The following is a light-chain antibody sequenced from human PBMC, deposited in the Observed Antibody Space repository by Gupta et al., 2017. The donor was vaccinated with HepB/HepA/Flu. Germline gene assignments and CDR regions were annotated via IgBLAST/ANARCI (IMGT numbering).Light chain of an antibody. CDR1: SSDLGFYNY. CDR2: DVN. V-gene: IGLV2-14*03. J-gene: IGLJ2*01. CDR3: SSYTTSSTLL. Sequence: SALTQPASVSGSPGQSITISCTGSSSDLGFYNYVSWYQQQPTQATNLIIYDVNRRPSVVANSFSASKADNTASLTISGLQEEDEADYYGSSYTTSSTLLFGGGTKVTVL.